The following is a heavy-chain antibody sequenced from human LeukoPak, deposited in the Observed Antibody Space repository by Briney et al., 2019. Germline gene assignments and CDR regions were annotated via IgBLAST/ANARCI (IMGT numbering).Heavy chain of an antibody. CDR1: GFTFINYW. CDR3: AKAFPDYGDYRRAPSN. J-gene: IGHJ4*02. V-gene: IGHV3-9*01. CDR2: ISWNSGSI. D-gene: IGHD4-17*01. Sequence: GGSLRISCAASGFTFINYWMDWVRQAPGKGLEWVSGISWNSGSIGYADSVKGRFTISRDNAKNSLYLQMNSLRAEDTALYYCAKAFPDYGDYRRAPSNWGQGTLVTVSS.